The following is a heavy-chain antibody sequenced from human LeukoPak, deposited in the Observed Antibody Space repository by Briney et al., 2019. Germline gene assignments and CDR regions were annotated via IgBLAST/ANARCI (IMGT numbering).Heavy chain of an antibody. J-gene: IGHJ4*02. V-gene: IGHV3-23*01. Sequence: GGSLRLSCAASGFTFSSYAMSWVRQAPGKGLEWVSAISGSGGSTYYADSVKGRFTISRDNSKNTLYLQMNSLRAEDTAVYYCAKGPGCSSTSCYTGPPGYWGQGTLVTVSS. CDR3: AKGPGCSSTSCYTGPPGY. CDR1: GFTFSSYA. CDR2: ISGSGGST. D-gene: IGHD2-2*02.